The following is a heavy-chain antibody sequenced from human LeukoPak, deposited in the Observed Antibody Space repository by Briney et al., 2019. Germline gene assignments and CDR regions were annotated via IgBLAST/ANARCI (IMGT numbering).Heavy chain of an antibody. J-gene: IGHJ4*02. V-gene: IGHV4-34*01. Sequence: PSETLSLTCAVHGGSFSGYYWSWIRQPPGKGLEWIGEINHSGSTNYNPSLKSRVTISVDTSKNQFSLKLSSVTAADTAVYYCARGLPSLYWGQGTLVTVSS. CDR2: INHSGST. CDR1: GGSFSGYY. CDR3: ARGLPSLY.